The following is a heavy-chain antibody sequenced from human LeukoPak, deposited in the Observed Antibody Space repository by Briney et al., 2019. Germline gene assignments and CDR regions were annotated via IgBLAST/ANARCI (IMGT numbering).Heavy chain of an antibody. V-gene: IGHV3-53*01. CDR2: IYSGGST. CDR1: GFTVSSNY. D-gene: IGHD3-22*01. CDR3: ASFPPINYYDSSGYVDY. Sequence: PGGSLRLSCAASGFTVSSNYMSWVRQAPGKGLEWVSVIYSGGSTYYADSVKGRFTISRDNSKNTVYLQMNSLRAEDTAVYYCASFPPINYYDSSGYVDYWGQGTLVTVSS. J-gene: IGHJ4*02.